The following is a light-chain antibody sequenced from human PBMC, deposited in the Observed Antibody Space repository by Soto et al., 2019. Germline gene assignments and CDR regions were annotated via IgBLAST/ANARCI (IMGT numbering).Light chain of an antibody. CDR1: STDIGGYDY. Sequence: QSVVTEPGSVSGSPGQSITISCTGTSTDIGGYDYVSWYQHHPIKAPKLLIYEVSNRPLGVSNRFAGSKSDNTASLTISGLQTEDEADYYCSSYTDTYTFVFGTGTKVTVL. J-gene: IGLJ1*01. CDR3: SSYTDTYTFV. CDR2: EVS. V-gene: IGLV2-14*01.